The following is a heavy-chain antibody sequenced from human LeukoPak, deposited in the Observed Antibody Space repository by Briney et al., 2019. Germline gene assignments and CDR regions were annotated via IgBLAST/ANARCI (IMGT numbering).Heavy chain of an antibody. CDR2: INHSGST. J-gene: IGHJ4*02. CDR1: GGSFSGYY. CDR3: ARLSPRGGVGY. V-gene: IGHV4-34*01. Sequence: SETLSLTCAVYGGSFSGYYWSWIRQPPGKGLEWIGEINHSGSTNYNPSLKSRVTISVDTSKNQFSLKLSSVTAADTAVYYCARLSPRGGVGYWGQGTLVTVSS. D-gene: IGHD2/OR15-2a*01.